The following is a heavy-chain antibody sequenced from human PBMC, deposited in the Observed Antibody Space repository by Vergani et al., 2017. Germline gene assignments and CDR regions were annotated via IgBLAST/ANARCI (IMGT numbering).Heavy chain of an antibody. J-gene: IGHJ4*02. V-gene: IGHV4-38-2*02. CDR1: GYSISSGYY. Sequence: QVQLQESGPGLVKPSETLSLTCAVSGYSISSGYYWGWIRQPPGKGLEWSGSIYHSGSTYYNPSLKSRVTISVDTSKNQFSLKLSSVTAADTAVYYCARDVEKYYYDSSGYYYRQIPFDYWGQGTLVTVSS. CDR2: IYHSGST. CDR3: ARDVEKYYYDSSGYYYRQIPFDY. D-gene: IGHD3-22*01.